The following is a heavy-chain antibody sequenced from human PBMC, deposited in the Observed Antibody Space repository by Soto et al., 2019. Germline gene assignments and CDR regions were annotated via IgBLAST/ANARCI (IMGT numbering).Heavy chain of an antibody. V-gene: IGHV3-30-3*01. CDR3: ARSASSSWYSRYYYYGMDV. J-gene: IGHJ6*02. CDR2: ISYDGSNK. Sequence: GGSLRLSCAASGFTFSSYAMHWVRQAPGKGLEWVAVISYDGSNKYYADSVKGRFTISRDNSKNTLYLQMNSLRAEDTAVYYCARSASSSWYSRYYYYGMDVWGQGTTVTVSS. D-gene: IGHD6-13*01. CDR1: GFTFSSYA.